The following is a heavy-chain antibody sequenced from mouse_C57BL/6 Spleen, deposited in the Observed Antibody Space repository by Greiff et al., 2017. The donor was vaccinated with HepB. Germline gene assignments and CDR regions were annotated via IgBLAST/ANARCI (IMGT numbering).Heavy chain of an antibody. CDR1: GFTFSSYA. V-gene: IGHV5-4*01. Sequence: DVKLVESGGGLVKPGGSLKLSCAASGFTFSSYAMSWVRQTPEKRLEWVATISDGGSYTYYPDNVKGRFTISRDNAKNNLYLQMSHLKSEDTAMYYCARDPLGRYYFDYWGQGTTLTVSS. D-gene: IGHD4-1*01. CDR3: ARDPLGRYYFDY. CDR2: ISDGGSYT. J-gene: IGHJ2*01.